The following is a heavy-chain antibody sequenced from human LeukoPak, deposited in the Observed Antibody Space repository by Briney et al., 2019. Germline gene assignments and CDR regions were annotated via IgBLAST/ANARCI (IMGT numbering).Heavy chain of an antibody. CDR3: ARVEYNWNDLKIDY. CDR1: GFTFSSYG. J-gene: IGHJ4*02. CDR2: IWYDGSNK. Sequence: PGRSLRLSCAASGFTFSSYGMHWVRQAPGKGLEWVAVIWYDGSNKYYADSVKGRFTISRDNSKNTLYLQMNSLRAEGTAVYYCARVEYNWNDLKIDYWGQGTLVTVSS. V-gene: IGHV3-33*01. D-gene: IGHD1-1*01.